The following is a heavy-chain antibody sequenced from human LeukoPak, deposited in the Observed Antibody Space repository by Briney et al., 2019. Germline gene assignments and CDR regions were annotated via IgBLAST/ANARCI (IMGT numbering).Heavy chain of an antibody. CDR3: ARAAPFAFDI. CDR1: GGSISSGSYY. J-gene: IGHJ3*02. CDR2: IYTSGST. V-gene: IGHV4-61*02. Sequence: SQTLSLTCTVSGGSISSGSYYWSWIRQPAGKGLEWIGRIYTSGSTNYNPSLRGRVTISVDKSKNQFSLKLSSVTAADTAVYYCARAAPFAFDIWGQGTMVTVSS.